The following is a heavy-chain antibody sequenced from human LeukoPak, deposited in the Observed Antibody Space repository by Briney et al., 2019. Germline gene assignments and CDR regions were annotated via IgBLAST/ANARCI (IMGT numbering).Heavy chain of an antibody. J-gene: IGHJ4*02. D-gene: IGHD3-3*01. V-gene: IGHV3-48*01. CDR1: GFTFSSYS. Sequence: PGGSLRLSCAASGFTFSSYSMNWVRQAPGKGLEWVSYISSSSSTIYYADSVKGRFTISRDNAKNSLYLQMNSLRAEDTAVYYCARGYYDLWSGYYTDFDYWGQGTLVTVSS. CDR3: ARGYYDLWSGYYTDFDY. CDR2: ISSSSSTI.